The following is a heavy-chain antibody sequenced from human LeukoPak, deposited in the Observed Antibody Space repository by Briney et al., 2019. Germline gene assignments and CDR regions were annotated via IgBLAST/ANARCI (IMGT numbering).Heavy chain of an antibody. J-gene: IGHJ4*02. CDR1: GFTVSSNY. Sequence: GGSLRLSCAASGFTVSSNYMSWVRQAPGKGLEWVSVIYSGGSTYYADSVKGRFTISRDNSKNTLYLQMNSLRAEDTAVYHCARAQLAAAGPNDYWGQGTLVTVSS. D-gene: IGHD6-13*01. V-gene: IGHV3-66*02. CDR3: ARAQLAAAGPNDY. CDR2: IYSGGST.